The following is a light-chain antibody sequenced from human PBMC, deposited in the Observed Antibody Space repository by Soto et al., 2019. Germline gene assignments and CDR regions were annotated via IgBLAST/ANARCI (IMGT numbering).Light chain of an antibody. V-gene: IGLV1-47*01. J-gene: IGLJ1*01. CDR3: AAWDDSLSGRYV. Sequence: QPVLKQPPSASSTPGERVSISCSGSSSNIGSNYVYWYQQLPGTAPKLLIYRNNQRPSGVPDRFSGSKSGTSASLAISGLRSEDEADYYCAAWDDSLSGRYVFGPGTKVTVL. CDR1: SSNIGSNY. CDR2: RNN.